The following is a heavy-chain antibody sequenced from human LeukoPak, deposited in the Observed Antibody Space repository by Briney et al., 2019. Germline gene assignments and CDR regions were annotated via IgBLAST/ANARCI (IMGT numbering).Heavy chain of an antibody. J-gene: IGHJ4*02. CDR2: LNSNGGAT. CDR3: AKATYSGSFPYFDY. Sequence: PGGSLRLSCAASGFTFGSYAMSWVRQAPGKGLEWVSSLNSNGGATYYSDSAKGRFTSSRDNSKNTLYLQMHSLRAEDTAVYYCAKATYSGSFPYFDYWGQGTLVTVSS. V-gene: IGHV3-23*01. CDR1: GFTFGSYA. D-gene: IGHD1-26*01.